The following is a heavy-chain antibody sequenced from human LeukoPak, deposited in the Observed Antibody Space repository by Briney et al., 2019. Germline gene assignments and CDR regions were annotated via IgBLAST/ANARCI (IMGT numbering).Heavy chain of an antibody. CDR3: ARGRGYSSGWYWFDP. CDR1: GYTFTSYD. Sequence: ASVKVSCKASGYTFTSYDINWVRQATGHGLEWMGWMNPNSGNTGYAQKFQGRVTMTRNTSISTAYMELSSLRSEDTAVYYCARGRGYSSGWYWFDPWGQGTLVTVSS. CDR2: MNPNSGNT. D-gene: IGHD6-13*01. J-gene: IGHJ5*02. V-gene: IGHV1-8*01.